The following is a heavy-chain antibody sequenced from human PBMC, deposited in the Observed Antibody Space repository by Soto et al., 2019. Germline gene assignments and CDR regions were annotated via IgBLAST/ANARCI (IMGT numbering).Heavy chain of an antibody. CDR2: IYYSGST. V-gene: IGHV4-31*03. D-gene: IGHD2-15*01. Sequence: PSETLSLTCTVSGGSISSGGYYWSWIRQHPGKGLEWIGYIYYSGSTYYNPSLKSRVTISVDTSKNQFSLKLSSVTAAATAVYYCARDIVAATATHWFDPWGQGTLVTVSS. J-gene: IGHJ5*02. CDR3: ARDIVAATATHWFDP. CDR1: GGSISSGGYY.